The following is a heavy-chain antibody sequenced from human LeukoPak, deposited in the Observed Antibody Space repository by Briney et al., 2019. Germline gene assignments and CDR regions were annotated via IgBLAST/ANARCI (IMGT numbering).Heavy chain of an antibody. J-gene: IGHJ4*02. CDR3: SRAADVVLVPPSDD. D-gene: IGHD2-8*02. CDR1: GYTFIGYF. V-gene: IGHV1-2*02. Sequence: ASVKVSCKAAGYTFIGYFMHWVRQAPGQGLEWMGWINPNSGGTNYAQKYKGKVTMTRDTSISAAYMELSSLRFDDTAVYYCSRAADVVLVPPSDDWGQGTLVTVSS. CDR2: INPNSGGT.